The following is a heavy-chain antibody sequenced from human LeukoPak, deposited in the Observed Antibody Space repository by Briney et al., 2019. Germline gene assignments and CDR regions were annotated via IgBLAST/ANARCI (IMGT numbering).Heavy chain of an antibody. CDR3: ASSLSYSSGWYDY. CDR2: IYYSGST. CDR1: GGSISSYY. J-gene: IGHJ4*02. Sequence: SETLSLTCTVSGGSISSYYWSWIRQPPGKGLEWIGYIYYSGSTYYNPSLKSRVTISVDTSKNQFSLKLNSVTAADTAVYYCASSLSYSSGWYDYWGQGTLVTVSS. V-gene: IGHV4-59*08. D-gene: IGHD6-19*01.